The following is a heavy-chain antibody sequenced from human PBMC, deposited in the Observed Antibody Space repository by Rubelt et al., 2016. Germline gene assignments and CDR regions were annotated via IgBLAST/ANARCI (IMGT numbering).Heavy chain of an antibody. Sequence: QVQLVQSGAEVKKPGASVKVSCKASGYTFTSYGISWVRQAPGQGLEWMGWISAYNGNTNYAQKLKGRVTMTTDPSTSTAYMELRSLRSDDTAVYYCARDLPPFRRYNWNFPLDYWGQGTLVTVSS. CDR2: ISAYNGNT. V-gene: IGHV1-18*01. J-gene: IGHJ4*02. CDR1: GYTFTSYG. D-gene: IGHD1-7*01. CDR3: ARDLPPFRRYNWNFPLDY.